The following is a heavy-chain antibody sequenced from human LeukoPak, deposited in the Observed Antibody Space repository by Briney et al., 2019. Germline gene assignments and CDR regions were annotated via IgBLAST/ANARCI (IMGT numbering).Heavy chain of an antibody. CDR1: GYTFTDYY. Sequence: ASVKVSCKASGYTFTDYYIHWVRQAPGQGLEWMGWINPNSGDRNYVEKFQDRVTMTRDTSINTAYMELTRLRSDGTAVYYCVSGCSTTSCYFRIWGQGTPVTVSS. CDR3: VSGCSTTSCYFRI. J-gene: IGHJ4*02. V-gene: IGHV1-2*02. D-gene: IGHD2-2*01. CDR2: INPNSGDR.